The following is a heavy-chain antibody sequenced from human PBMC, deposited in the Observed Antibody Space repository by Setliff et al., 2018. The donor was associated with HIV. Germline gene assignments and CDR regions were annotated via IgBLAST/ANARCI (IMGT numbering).Heavy chain of an antibody. Sequence: PGGSLSLTCSVSGGSFSSDSYYWGWVRQAPGKGLEWVSSISGSGGSPYYADSVKGRFTISRDNSKNTLYLQMNSLRAEDTAVYYCAKDLVYYDSSGDLDYWGQGTLVTVSS. J-gene: IGHJ4*02. V-gene: IGHV3-23*01. CDR3: AKDLVYYDSSGDLDY. CDR2: ISGSGGSP. CDR1: GGSFSSDSYY. D-gene: IGHD3-22*01.